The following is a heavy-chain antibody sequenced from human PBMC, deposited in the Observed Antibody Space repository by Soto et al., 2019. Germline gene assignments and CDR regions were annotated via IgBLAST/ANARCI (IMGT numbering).Heavy chain of an antibody. D-gene: IGHD2-21*01. V-gene: IGHV4-39*01. CDR1: GGSISSSSYY. J-gene: IGHJ4*02. Sequence: KQSQTLSLPCTVSGGSISSSSYYWGWIRQPPGKGLEWIGSIYYSGSTYYNPSLKSRVTISVDTSKNQFSLKLSSVTAADTAVYYCARLYCGGDCYLDYWGQGTLVTVSS. CDR2: IYYSGST. CDR3: ARLYCGGDCYLDY.